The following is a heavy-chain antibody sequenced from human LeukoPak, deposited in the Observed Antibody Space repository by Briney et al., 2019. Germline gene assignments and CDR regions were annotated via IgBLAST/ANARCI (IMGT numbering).Heavy chain of an antibody. V-gene: IGHV4-34*01. Sequence: SETLSLTCAAYGGSFSGYYWSWIRQPPGKGLEWIGEINHSGSTNYNPSLKSRVTISVDTSKNQFSLKLSSVTAADTAVYYCARWVRGYFDYWGQGTLVTVSS. CDR3: ARWVRGYFDY. D-gene: IGHD3-10*01. CDR1: GGSFSGYY. J-gene: IGHJ4*02. CDR2: INHSGST.